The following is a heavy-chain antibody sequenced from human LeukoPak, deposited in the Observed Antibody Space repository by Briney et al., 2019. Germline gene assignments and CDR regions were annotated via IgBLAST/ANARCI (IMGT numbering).Heavy chain of an antibody. D-gene: IGHD3-22*01. CDR3: SRGLDSRKLGY. Sequence: PSQTLSLTCTVSGASFSSGDQYWNWIRQSPGKGLEWIGSIHPSGRFYNTPSLESRVTISIDTSKNQFSLNLNSVTAADTAVYFCSRGLDSRKLGYWGQGTLVTVSS. V-gene: IGHV4-31*03. CDR2: IHPSGRF. CDR1: GASFSSGDQY. J-gene: IGHJ4*02.